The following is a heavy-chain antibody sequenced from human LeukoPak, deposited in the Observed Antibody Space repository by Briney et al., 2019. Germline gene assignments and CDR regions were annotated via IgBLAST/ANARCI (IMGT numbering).Heavy chain of an antibody. CDR2: INPNSGGT. CDR3: ARARTMVRGVTSPMDV. Sequence: GASVKVSCKASGYIFTGYYMHWVRQAPGQGLEWMGWINPNSGGTNYAQTFQGRVTMTRDTSISTAYMELSRLRSDDTAVYYCARARTMVRGVTSPMDVWGKGTTVTISS. D-gene: IGHD3-10*01. CDR1: GYIFTGYY. J-gene: IGHJ6*03. V-gene: IGHV1-2*02.